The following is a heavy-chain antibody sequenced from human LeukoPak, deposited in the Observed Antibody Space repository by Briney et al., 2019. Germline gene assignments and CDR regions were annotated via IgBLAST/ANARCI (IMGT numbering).Heavy chain of an antibody. Sequence: GGSLRLSCAASGFSFSNYWMTWVRQVSGKRLEWVANIKPDGGETFYVDSVKGRFTISRDNAKNSLYLQMNSLRADDTAVYYCARDDGLRTVDYWGQGTLVTVSS. CDR3: ARDDGLRTVDY. J-gene: IGHJ4*02. CDR2: IKPDGGET. D-gene: IGHD4-17*01. CDR1: GFSFSNYW. V-gene: IGHV3-7*01.